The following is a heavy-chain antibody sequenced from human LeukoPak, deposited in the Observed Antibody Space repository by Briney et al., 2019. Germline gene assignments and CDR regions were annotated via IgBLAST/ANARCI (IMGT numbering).Heavy chain of an antibody. CDR1: GGSLSGYY. Sequence: SETLSLTCAVYGGSLSGYYWSWIRQPPGKGLEWIGEVNHSGGTNYNPSLKSRVTISVDTSKKQFSLKLRSVTAADTAVYYCARGPRYNWNYVPHYYYYGMDVWGQGTTVTVSS. D-gene: IGHD1-7*01. J-gene: IGHJ6*02. CDR3: ARGPRYNWNYVPHYYYYGMDV. CDR2: VNHSGGT. V-gene: IGHV4-34*01.